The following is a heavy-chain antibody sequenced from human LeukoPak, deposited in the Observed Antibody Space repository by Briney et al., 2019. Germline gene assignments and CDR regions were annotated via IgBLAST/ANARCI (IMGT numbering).Heavy chain of an antibody. CDR2: IYTSGST. J-gene: IGHJ4*02. V-gene: IGHV4-61*02. CDR3: ARGGYHNFWGDYDPTYFDY. Sequence: PSETLSLTCTVSGGSISSGSYYWSWIRQPAGKGLEWIGRIYTSGSTNYNPSLKSRLTISVDASKNQFSLKLTSVAAADTAGYYCARGGYHNFWGDYDPTYFDYWGQGALVTVSS. CDR1: GGSISSGSYY. D-gene: IGHD3-3*01.